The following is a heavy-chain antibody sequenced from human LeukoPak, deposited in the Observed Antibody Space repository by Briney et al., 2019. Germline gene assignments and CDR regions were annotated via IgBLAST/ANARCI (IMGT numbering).Heavy chain of an antibody. CDR2: MNPNSGNT. Sequence: ASVKVSCKASGYTFTSYNINWVRQATGQGLEWMGWMNPNSGNTGYAQKFQGRVAMTRNTSISTAYMELSSLRSEDTAVYYCARGDYYDSSGYYSPTEYFQHRGQGTLVTVSS. J-gene: IGHJ1*01. V-gene: IGHV1-8*01. CDR3: ARGDYYDSSGYYSPTEYFQH. CDR1: GYTFTSYN. D-gene: IGHD3-22*01.